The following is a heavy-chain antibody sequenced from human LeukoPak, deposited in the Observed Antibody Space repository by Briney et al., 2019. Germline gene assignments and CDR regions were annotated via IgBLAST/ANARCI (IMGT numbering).Heavy chain of an antibody. CDR3: ARGGSGYDSFYYYGMDV. J-gene: IGHJ6*02. Sequence: SETLSLTCTVSGGSISSGDYYWSWIRQPPGKGPEWMGYIYYSGSTYYNPSLKSRVTISADTSKNQFSLKLSSVTAADTAVYYCARGGSGYDSFYYYGMDVWGQGTTVTVSS. CDR2: IYYSGST. D-gene: IGHD5-12*01. V-gene: IGHV4-30-4*02. CDR1: GGSISSGDYY.